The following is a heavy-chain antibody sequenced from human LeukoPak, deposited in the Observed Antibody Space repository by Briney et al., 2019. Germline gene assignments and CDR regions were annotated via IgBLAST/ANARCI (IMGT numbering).Heavy chain of an antibody. Sequence: ASVKVSCKASGYTFTSYYMHWVRQAPGQGLEWMGIINPSGGSTSYAQKFQGRVTITADKSTSTAYMELSSLRSEDTAVYYCARRIAVAGIIDYYYGMDVWGQGTTVTVSS. CDR2: INPSGGST. D-gene: IGHD6-19*01. CDR3: ARRIAVAGIIDYYYGMDV. CDR1: GYTFTSYY. J-gene: IGHJ6*02. V-gene: IGHV1-46*01.